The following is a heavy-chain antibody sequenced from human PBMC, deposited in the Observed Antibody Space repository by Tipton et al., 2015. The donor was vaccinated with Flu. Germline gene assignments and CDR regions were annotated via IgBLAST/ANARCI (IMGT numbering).Heavy chain of an antibody. CDR3: AGDPTMFGGETYCGIDV. Sequence: TLSLTCTVSGSSINSDYYCAWIRQSPGKGLEWIASIHHTGATYYQPSLRSRLSLSVDRTKNQFCLNLNSVTAADTAVYYCAGDPTMFGGETYCGIDVRGQGTTVTVSS. J-gene: IGHJ6*02. CDR1: GSSINSDYY. D-gene: IGHD3-16*01. V-gene: IGHV4-38-2*02. CDR2: IHHTGAT.